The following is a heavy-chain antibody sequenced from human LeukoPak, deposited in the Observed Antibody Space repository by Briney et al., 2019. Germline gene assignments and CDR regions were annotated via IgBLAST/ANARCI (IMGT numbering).Heavy chain of an antibody. Sequence: PGRSLRLSCAASGFTFRTHGMQWVRQAPGKGLEWVAVISYDGSDKYYADSVKGRFTISRDNSMNTLYLQMNSLRAEDTAVYFCVEGGAPSYYDGSGDAYFDYWGQGTLVTVSS. J-gene: IGHJ4*02. CDR3: VEGGAPSYYDGSGDAYFDY. D-gene: IGHD3-22*01. CDR2: ISYDGSDK. V-gene: IGHV3-30*18. CDR1: GFTFRTHG.